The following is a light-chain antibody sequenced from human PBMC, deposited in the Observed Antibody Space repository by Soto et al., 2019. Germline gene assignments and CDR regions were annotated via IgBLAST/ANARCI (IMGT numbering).Light chain of an antibody. J-gene: IGKJ1*01. CDR1: ESISSW. CDR2: KAS. Sequence: DIPMTQSPPTLSASSGDRLTITCRASESISSWLAWYQQKPGKAPKLLMYKASSLESGVPSRFSGSGSGTEFTLTISSLQPDDFATYYCQQYNSYSWTFGQGPKMDIK. V-gene: IGKV1-5*03. CDR3: QQYNSYSWT.